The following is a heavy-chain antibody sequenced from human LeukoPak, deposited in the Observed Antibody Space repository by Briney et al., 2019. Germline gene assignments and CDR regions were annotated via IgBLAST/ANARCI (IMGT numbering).Heavy chain of an antibody. J-gene: IGHJ4*02. Sequence: GGSLRLSCAASGFTFSRYELNWVCQAPGKGLEWVSYISSSGSIIYYADSVKGRFTISRDNAKNSLYLQMNSLRAEDTALYYCARDLGMTDGDYVSYFDYWGQGTLVTVSS. CDR2: ISSSGSII. CDR1: GFTFSRYE. D-gene: IGHD4-17*01. V-gene: IGHV3-48*03. CDR3: ARDLGMTDGDYVSYFDY.